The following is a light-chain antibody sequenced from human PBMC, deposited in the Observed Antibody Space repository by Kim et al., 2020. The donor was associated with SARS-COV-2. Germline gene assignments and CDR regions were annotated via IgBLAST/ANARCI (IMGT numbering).Light chain of an antibody. CDR1: SGSIASYY. CDR2: EYN. V-gene: IGLV6-57*01. J-gene: IGLJ3*02. CDR3: QSFDTSVQV. Sequence: GKTVTISCTRSSGSIASYYVQWYQQRPGSSPTTVIYEYNQRPSGVPDRFSGSIDSSSNSASLTISGLKTEDEADYYCQSFDTSVQVFGGGTMLTVL.